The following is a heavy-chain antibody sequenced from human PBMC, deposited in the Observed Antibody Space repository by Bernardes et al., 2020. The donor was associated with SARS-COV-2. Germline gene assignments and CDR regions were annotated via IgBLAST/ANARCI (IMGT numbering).Heavy chain of an antibody. CDR2: ISASGGST. D-gene: IGHD1-20*01. CDR3: AKIPGIRQYFFDY. V-gene: IGHV3-23*01. J-gene: IGHJ4*02. CDR1: RFTFSNYA. Sequence: GGSLRLSCAASRFTFSNYAMSWVCHAPGKGLEWVSAISASGGSTYYADSVKGRFTISRDNSKNTLYLQMNSLRAEDTAVYYCAKIPGIRQYFFDYWGQGTLVTVSS.